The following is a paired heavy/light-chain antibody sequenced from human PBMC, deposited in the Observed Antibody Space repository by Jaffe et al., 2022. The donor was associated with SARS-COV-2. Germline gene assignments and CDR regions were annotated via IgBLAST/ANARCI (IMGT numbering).Heavy chain of an antibody. V-gene: IGHV3-23*01. CDR3: AKWTLRRYYYDSSGYYSFDY. CDR1: GFTFSSYA. Sequence: EVQLLESGGGLVQPGGSLRLSCAASGFTFSSYAMSWVRQAPGKGLEWVSAISGSGGSTYYADSVKGRFTISRDNSKNTLYLQMNSLRAEDTAVYYCAKWTLRRYYYDSSGYYSFDYWGQGTLVTVSS. CDR2: ISGSGGST. D-gene: IGHD3-22*01. J-gene: IGHJ4*02.
Light chain of an antibody. CDR3: CSYAGSSTHVV. Sequence: QSALTQPASVSGSPGQSITISCTGTSSDVGSYNLVSWYQQHPGKAPKLMIYEVSKRPSGVSNRFSGSKSGNTASLTISGLQAEDEADYYCCSYAGSSTHVVFGGGTKLTVL. J-gene: IGLJ2*01. CDR2: EVS. V-gene: IGLV2-23*02. CDR1: SSDVGSYNL.